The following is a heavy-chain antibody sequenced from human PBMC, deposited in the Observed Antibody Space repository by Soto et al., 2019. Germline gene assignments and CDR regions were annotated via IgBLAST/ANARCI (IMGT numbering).Heavy chain of an antibody. CDR2: ISGSGGST. CDR3: ARELAVATLHYDMDA. Sequence: PGGSLRLSCAASGFTFSSYAMSWVRQAPGKGLEWVSAISGSGGSTYYADSVKGRFTISRDNAKNTLYLQMNSLRAEDTAVYYCARELAVATLHYDMDAWGHGTPVTVSS. J-gene: IGHJ6*02. D-gene: IGHD6-19*01. CDR1: GFTFSSYA. V-gene: IGHV3-23*01.